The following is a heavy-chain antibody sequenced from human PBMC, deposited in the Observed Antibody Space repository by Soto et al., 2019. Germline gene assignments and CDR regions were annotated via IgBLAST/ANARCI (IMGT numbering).Heavy chain of an antibody. V-gene: IGHV4-34*01. CDR2: INPGGGT. J-gene: IGHJ5*02. D-gene: IGHD2-2*01. CDR3: ARGRTYRRSGHPRREFFDP. Sequence: PSETLSLTCAVFGDSFDDYYWTWIRQSPGKGLSWIGDINPGGGTNYNSSLKSRLTLSIDTSKSLLSLELTSVTAADTAVYFCARGRTYRRSGHPRREFFDPWGQGTLVTVSS. CDR1: GDSFDDYY.